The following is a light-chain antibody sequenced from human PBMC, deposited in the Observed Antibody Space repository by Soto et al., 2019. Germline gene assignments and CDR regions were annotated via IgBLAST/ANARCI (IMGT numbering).Light chain of an antibody. CDR1: SSNIETNL. CDR3: TATDDRLTRPA. Sequence: QSALTQPPSASGTPGQRVTISCSGSSSNIETNLVHWYQHLPGASPRLLIFNNEQRPSGVPDRFSASKSGTSASLAISGLRSVDEADYYCTATDDRLTRPAFGGGTKVTV. CDR2: NNE. V-gene: IGLV1-47*02. J-gene: IGLJ2*01.